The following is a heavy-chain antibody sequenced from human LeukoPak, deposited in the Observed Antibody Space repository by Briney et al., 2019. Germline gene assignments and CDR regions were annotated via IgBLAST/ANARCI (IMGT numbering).Heavy chain of an antibody. Sequence: SETPSLTCAVYGGSFSGYYWSWIRQPPGKGLEWIGEINHSGSTNYNPSLKSRVTISVDTSKNQFSLKLSSVTAADTAVYYCARVGDTAMVRDGYKKYYFDYWGQGTLVTVSS. V-gene: IGHV4-34*01. CDR1: GGSFSGYY. CDR3: ARVGDTAMVRDGYKKYYFDY. J-gene: IGHJ4*02. D-gene: IGHD5-18*01. CDR2: INHSGST.